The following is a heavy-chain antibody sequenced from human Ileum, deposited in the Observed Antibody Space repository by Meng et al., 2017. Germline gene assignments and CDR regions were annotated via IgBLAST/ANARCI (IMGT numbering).Heavy chain of an antibody. J-gene: IGHJ6*02. Sequence: ASVKVSCKASGYTFTSYGISWVRQAPGQGLEWMGWISAYNGNTNYAQKPQGRVTMTTDTSTRTAYMELRSLRSDDTAVYYCARTRPRGYSGYGGGVGYYYYGMDVWGQGTTVTVSS. CDR2: ISAYNGNT. D-gene: IGHD5-12*01. V-gene: IGHV1-18*01. CDR1: GYTFTSYG. CDR3: ARTRPRGYSGYGGGVGYYYYGMDV.